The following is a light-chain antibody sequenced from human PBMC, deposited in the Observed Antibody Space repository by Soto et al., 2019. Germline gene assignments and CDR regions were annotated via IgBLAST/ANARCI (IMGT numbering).Light chain of an antibody. V-gene: IGKV1-5*03. CDR2: QAS. Sequence: DIQMTQSPSTLSASVGDRVTITCRASQSTSSYLAWYQQKPGKAPKLLIYQASSLENGVPSRFSGSGSGTEFSLTISSLQPYDFATYYCQQYSSHSTFGQGTKVDI. CDR3: QQYSSHST. J-gene: IGKJ1*01. CDR1: QSTSSY.